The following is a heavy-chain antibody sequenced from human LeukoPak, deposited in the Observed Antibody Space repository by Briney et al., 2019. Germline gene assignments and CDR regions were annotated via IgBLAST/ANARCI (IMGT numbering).Heavy chain of an antibody. CDR3: AKDPEQYSSRWFDS. V-gene: IGHV3-23*01. Sequence: GGSLRLSCAASGFTFSNYAMSWVRQAPGKGLEWVSSLSDNGGSPYYADSVKGRFTISRDNSKNTLYLHMNSLRVEDTAVYYCAKDPEQYSSRWFDSWGQGTLVTVSS. CDR1: GFTFSNYA. D-gene: IGHD2-21*01. J-gene: IGHJ5*01. CDR2: LSDNGGSP.